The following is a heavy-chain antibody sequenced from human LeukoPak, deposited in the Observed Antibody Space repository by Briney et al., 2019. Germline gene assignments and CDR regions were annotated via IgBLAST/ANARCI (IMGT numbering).Heavy chain of an antibody. J-gene: IGHJ1*01. CDR2: INPNSGGT. Sequence: GASVKVSCKASGYTFTGYYMHWVRQAPGQGLEWMGWINPNSGGTNYAQKFQGRVTMTRDTSISTAYMELSRLRSDDTAVYYCARDPGRERYDSSGYVDWGQGTLVTVSS. V-gene: IGHV1-2*02. D-gene: IGHD3-22*01. CDR3: ARDPGRERYDSSGYVD. CDR1: GYTFTGYY.